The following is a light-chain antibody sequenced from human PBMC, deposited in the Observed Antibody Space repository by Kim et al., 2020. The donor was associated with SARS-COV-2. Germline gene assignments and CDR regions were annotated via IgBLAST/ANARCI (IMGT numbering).Light chain of an antibody. CDR3: QQYNNWFPFT. CDR1: HSVSTN. V-gene: IGKV3-15*01. CDR2: GAS. J-gene: IGKJ2*01. Sequence: VMTQSPVTLSLSPGERATLFCRASHSVSTNLAWYLQKPGQAPRLLIYGASTRATGIPARISGSGSGTDFTLTITSLQSEDFGIYYCQQYNNWFPFTFGQGTKLEI.